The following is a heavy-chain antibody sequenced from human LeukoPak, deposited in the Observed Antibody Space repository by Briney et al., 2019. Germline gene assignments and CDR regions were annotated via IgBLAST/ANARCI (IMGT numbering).Heavy chain of an antibody. CDR3: ARHLTDRRLTYWFDP. CDR1: GGSISSYY. D-gene: IGHD6-6*01. Sequence: PSETLSLTCTVSGGSISSYYWSWMRQSPGKGLEWIGYIYYSGSTYYNPSLKSRVTISVDTSKNQFSLKLSSVTAADTAVYYCARHLTDRRLTYWFDPWGQGTLVTVSS. CDR2: IYYSGST. V-gene: IGHV4-59*04. J-gene: IGHJ5*02.